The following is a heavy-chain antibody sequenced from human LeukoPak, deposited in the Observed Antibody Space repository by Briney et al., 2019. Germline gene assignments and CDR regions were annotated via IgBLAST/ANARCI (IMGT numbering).Heavy chain of an antibody. CDR1: GFIFSNAW. CDR2: IKRKTAGWTT. CDR3: TTDGPASAAYGGYPFDY. V-gene: IGHV3-15*01. J-gene: IGHJ4*02. D-gene: IGHD4-17*01. Sequence: GGSLRLSCAASGFIFSNAWMRWVRQGPGKGGEWGGRIKRKTAGWTTDYAAPVKGRFTISRDDSKNPLYLQMNSLETEDTALYYCTTDGPASAAYGGYPFDYWGQGALVTVSS.